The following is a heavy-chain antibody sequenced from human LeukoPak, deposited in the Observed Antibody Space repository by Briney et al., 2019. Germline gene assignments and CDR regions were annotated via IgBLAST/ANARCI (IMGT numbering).Heavy chain of an antibody. D-gene: IGHD3-22*01. CDR1: GFTFDDYA. CDR2: ISGSGGST. V-gene: IGHV3-23*01. CDR3: TKRSSGSAY. J-gene: IGHJ4*02. Sequence: GGSLRLSCAASGFTFDDYAMHWVRQAPGKGLEWVSGISGSGGSTYYADSVKGRFTISRDNSKNTLYLQMNSLRAEDTAVYYCTKRSSGSAYWGQGTLVTVSS.